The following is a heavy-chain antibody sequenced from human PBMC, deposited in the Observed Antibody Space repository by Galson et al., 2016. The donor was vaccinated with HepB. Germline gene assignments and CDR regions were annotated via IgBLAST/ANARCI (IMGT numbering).Heavy chain of an antibody. J-gene: IGHJ5*02. CDR3: ARDPGWQYRDSGSYLGWFEP. CDR1: GDSVSSHSAA. V-gene: IGHV6-1*01. Sequence: CAISGDSVSSHSAAWNWIRQSPSRGLEWLGRTFYRSKWHNEYAVSVQSRISIKSDTSKNQFSLQLNSVSPEDTAVYYCARDPGWQYRDSGSYLGWFEPWGQGTLVTVSS. D-gene: IGHD1-26*01. CDR2: TFYRSKWHN.